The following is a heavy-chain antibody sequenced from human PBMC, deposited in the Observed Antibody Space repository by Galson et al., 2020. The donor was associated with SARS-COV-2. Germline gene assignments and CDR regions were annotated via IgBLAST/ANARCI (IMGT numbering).Heavy chain of an antibody. Sequence: QLGESLKISCAASGFTFSSYWMSWVRQAPGKGLEWVANIKQDGSEKYYVDSVKGRFTISRDNAKNSLYLQMNSLRAEDTAVYYCARGGRRWLQLRPQQTTYYFDYWGQGTLVTVSS. V-gene: IGHV3-7*01. CDR3: ARGGRRWLQLRPQQTTYYFDY. J-gene: IGHJ4*02. CDR1: GFTFSSYW. D-gene: IGHD5-12*01. CDR2: IKQDGSEK.